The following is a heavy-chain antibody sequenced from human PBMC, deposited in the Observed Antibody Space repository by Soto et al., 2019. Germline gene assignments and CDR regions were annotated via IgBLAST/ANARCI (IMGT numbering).Heavy chain of an antibody. J-gene: IGHJ5*02. CDR1: GFTFSSYA. CDR3: ARSIAAAGTGWFDP. D-gene: IGHD6-13*01. V-gene: IGHV3-30-3*01. CDR2: ISYDGSNK. Sequence: PVGSLRLSCAAPGFTFSSYAMHWVRQAPGKGLEWVAVISYDGSNKYYADSVKGRFTISRDNSKITLYLQMNSLRAEDTAVYYCARSIAAAGTGWFDPWGQGTLVTVSS.